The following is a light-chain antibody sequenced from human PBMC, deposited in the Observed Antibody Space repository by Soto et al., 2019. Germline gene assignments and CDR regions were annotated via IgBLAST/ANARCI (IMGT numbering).Light chain of an antibody. CDR3: GTWDSSLSVYV. Sequence: QSVLTQPPSVSAAPGQKVTISCSGSSSNIGNNYVSWYQHLPGTAPKFLIDDNNQRPSGIPDRFSGSKSGTSATLGITGLQTGDEADYYCGTWDSSLSVYVFGTGTKVPS. J-gene: IGLJ1*01. CDR2: DNN. CDR1: SSNIGNNY. V-gene: IGLV1-51*01.